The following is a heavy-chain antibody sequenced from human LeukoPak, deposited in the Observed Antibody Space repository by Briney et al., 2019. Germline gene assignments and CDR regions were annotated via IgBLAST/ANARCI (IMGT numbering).Heavy chain of an antibody. CDR1: GFTFSSYW. V-gene: IGHV3-74*01. CDR2: INSDGRST. D-gene: IGHD6-13*01. CDR3: ARASAAGIMLDS. Sequence: PGGSLRLSCAASGFTFSSYWMHWVRQAPGKGLVWVSRINSDGRSTNYADSVKDRFTISRDNAKNTLYLQMNSLRAEDTAVYYCARASAAGIMLDSWGQGTLVTVSS. J-gene: IGHJ4*02.